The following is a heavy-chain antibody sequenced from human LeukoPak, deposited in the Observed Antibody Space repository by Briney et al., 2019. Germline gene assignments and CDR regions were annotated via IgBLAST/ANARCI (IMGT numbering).Heavy chain of an antibody. D-gene: IGHD6-19*01. CDR2: INHSGST. J-gene: IGHJ4*02. CDR1: GGSMRNYY. Sequence: PSETLSLTCTVSGGSMRNYYWSWIRQPPGKGLEWIGEINHSGSTNYNPSLKSRVTISVDTSKNQFSLKLSSVTAADTAVYYCARGGSSGWYHYWGQGTLVTVSS. CDR3: ARGGSSGWYHY. V-gene: IGHV4-34*01.